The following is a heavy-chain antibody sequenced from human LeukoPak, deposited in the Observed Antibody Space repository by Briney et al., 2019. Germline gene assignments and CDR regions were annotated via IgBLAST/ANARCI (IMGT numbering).Heavy chain of an antibody. CDR2: IRSDGSNK. J-gene: IGHJ4*02. V-gene: IGHV3-30*02. Sequence: GGSLRLSCAASGFTFSSYGMHRVRQAPGKGLEWMAFIRSDGSNKYYADSVKGRFTISRDNSRNRLYLQMNSLRAEDTAVYYCAKDPESTYFFDYWGQGTLLTVSS. CDR1: GFTFSSYG. CDR3: AKDPESTYFFDY.